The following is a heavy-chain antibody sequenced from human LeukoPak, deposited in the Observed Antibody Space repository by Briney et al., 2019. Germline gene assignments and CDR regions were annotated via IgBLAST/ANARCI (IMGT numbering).Heavy chain of an antibody. CDR2: IHHSGTT. D-gene: IGHD4-23*01. J-gene: IGHJ5*02. V-gene: IGHV4-38-2*02. CDR3: ARDWSWVYGGPVRGWFDP. Sequence: SETLSLTCTVSGYSISSGYYWGWIRQSPGKGLELIGYIHHSGTTYYNPSLQSRVTISVDLSKNQFSLRLTSVTAADTAVYYCARDWSWVYGGPVRGWFDPGARGTLVLVSS. CDR1: GYSISSGYY.